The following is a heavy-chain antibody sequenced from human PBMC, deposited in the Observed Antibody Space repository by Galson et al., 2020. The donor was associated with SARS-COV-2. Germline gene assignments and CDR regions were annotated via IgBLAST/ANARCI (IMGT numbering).Heavy chain of an antibody. V-gene: IGHV2-26*01. D-gene: IGHD2-8*01. J-gene: IGHJ6*03. CDR3: ALIWVEPGPLYFYLDYYMDV. Sequence: SGPTLVKPTETLTLTCTVSGFSLNHARMAVSWIRQPPGKALEWLAHIFSNDQKSYSTSLKTRLTISKDASKSQVVLTMTDLDPVDTATYYCALIWVEPGPLYFYLDYYMDVWGTGTTVSFSS. CDR1: GFSLNHARMA. CDR2: IFSNDQK.